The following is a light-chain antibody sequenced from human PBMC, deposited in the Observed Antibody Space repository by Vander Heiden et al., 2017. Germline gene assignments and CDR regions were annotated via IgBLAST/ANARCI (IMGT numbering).Light chain of an antibody. J-gene: IGLJ2*01. Sequence: SYELTQPPSVSVSPGQTASITCPGDKLGDKYACWYQQKPGQSPVLVIYQDSKRPSGIPERFSGSNSGNTANLTISGTQAMDEADDYCQAWDSSTVVFGGGTKLTVL. CDR1: KLGDKY. CDR2: QDS. CDR3: QAWDSSTVV. V-gene: IGLV3-1*01.